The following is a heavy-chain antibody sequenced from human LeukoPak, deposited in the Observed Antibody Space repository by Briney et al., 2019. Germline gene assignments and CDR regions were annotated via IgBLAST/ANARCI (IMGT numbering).Heavy chain of an antibody. CDR2: MNPNSVNT. Sequence: GASVKVSCKASGYTFPSYDINWVPQATGQGLEWMGWMNPNSVNTGYAQKFQGRVTMTRITSISKAYMELSSLRSEDTAVYYCARSRGHDAFDIWGQGTMVTVSS. CDR3: ARSRGHDAFDI. D-gene: IGHD3-10*01. V-gene: IGHV1-8*01. CDR1: GYTFPSYD. J-gene: IGHJ3*02.